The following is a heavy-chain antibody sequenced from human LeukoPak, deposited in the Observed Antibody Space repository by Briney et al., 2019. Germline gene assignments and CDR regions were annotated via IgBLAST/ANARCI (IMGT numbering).Heavy chain of an antibody. CDR1: GYTFTSYG. V-gene: IGHV1-18*01. J-gene: IGHJ3*02. CDR2: ISAYNGNT. D-gene: IGHD3-22*01. CDR3: ARDEGEGTMIVVVMNDAFDI. Sequence: GASVKVSCKASGYTFTSYGISWVRQAPGQGLEWMGWISAYNGNTNYAQKLQGRVTMTTDTSTSTAYMELRSLRSDDTAVYYCARDEGEGTMIVVVMNDAFDIWGQGTMVTVSS.